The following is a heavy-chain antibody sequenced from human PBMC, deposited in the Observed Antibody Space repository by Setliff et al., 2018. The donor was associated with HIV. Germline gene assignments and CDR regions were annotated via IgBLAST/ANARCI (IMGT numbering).Heavy chain of an antibody. CDR2: ISYDGSNK. J-gene: IGHJ4*02. CDR3: ARDNNWGIHLDY. D-gene: IGHD7-27*01. CDR1: GFSFRNYA. V-gene: IGHV3-30*04. Sequence: GSLRLSCAASGFSFRNYAMHWVRQAPGKGLEWVAVISYDGSNKFYADSVKGRFTISRDNSKNTLYLQMSSLRAEDTAVYYCARDNNWGIHLDYWGQGTLVTVSS.